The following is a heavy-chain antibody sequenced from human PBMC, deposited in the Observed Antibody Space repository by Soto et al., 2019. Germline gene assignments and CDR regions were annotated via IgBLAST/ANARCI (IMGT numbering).Heavy chain of an antibody. J-gene: IGHJ5*02. D-gene: IGHD4-17*01. V-gene: IGHV1-46*01. Sequence: QVQLVQSGAEVKKPGASVKVSCKASGYTFTSYYMHWVRQAPGQGLEWMGIINPSGGSTSHAQKFQGRSTTTRDTSTSTVEQESSSRRSEDTAVYYCARSYGGISEGGWFDPWGQGTLVTVSS. CDR2: INPSGGST. CDR3: ARSYGGISEGGWFDP. CDR1: GYTFTSYY.